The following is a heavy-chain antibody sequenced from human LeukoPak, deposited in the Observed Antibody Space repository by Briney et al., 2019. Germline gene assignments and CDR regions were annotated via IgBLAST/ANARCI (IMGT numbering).Heavy chain of an antibody. CDR3: ARRGEAMDPFDY. CDR2: IYPGDSDT. V-gene: IGHV5-51*01. D-gene: IGHD5-18*01. Sequence: GESLKISCKDSGYSFSSYWIGWVRQMPGKGLEWMGIIYPGDSDTRYSPSFQGQVTISADKSINTAYLQWSSLKASDTAIYYCARRGEAMDPFDYWGQGTLVTVSS. J-gene: IGHJ4*02. CDR1: GYSFSSYW.